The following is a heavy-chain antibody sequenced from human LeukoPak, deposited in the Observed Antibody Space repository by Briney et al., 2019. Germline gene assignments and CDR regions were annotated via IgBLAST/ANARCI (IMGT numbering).Heavy chain of an antibody. CDR2: IKDDGSAK. Sequence: PGGSLRLSCVGSGFTFGQYWMSWVRQSPGKGLECVVNIKDDGSAKYYVDSVRGRFTVSRDNDVNSLYLQMNNLRVEDPAVYYCARRGSLDKWGRGTLVTVSS. V-gene: IGHV3-7*01. J-gene: IGHJ4*02. CDR3: ARRGSLDK. D-gene: IGHD3-10*01. CDR1: GFTFGQYW.